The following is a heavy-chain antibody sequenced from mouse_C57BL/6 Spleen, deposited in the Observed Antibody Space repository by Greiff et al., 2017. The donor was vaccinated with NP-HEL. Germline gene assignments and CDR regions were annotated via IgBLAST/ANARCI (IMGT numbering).Heavy chain of an antibody. V-gene: IGHV14-4*01. J-gene: IGHJ3*01. CDR1: GFNIKDDY. D-gene: IGHD1-1*01. Sequence: EVQLQQSGAELVRPGASVKLSCTASGFNIKDDYMHWVKQRPEQGLEWIGWIDHENGDTEYASKFQGKATITAATSSNTADLHLSSLTSEDTAVYYGTPYYYGSSWFAYWGQGTLVTVSA. CDR2: IDHENGDT. CDR3: TPYYYGSSWFAY.